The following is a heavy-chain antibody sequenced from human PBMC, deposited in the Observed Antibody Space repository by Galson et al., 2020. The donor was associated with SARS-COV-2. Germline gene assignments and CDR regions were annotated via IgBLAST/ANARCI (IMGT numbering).Heavy chain of an antibody. CDR2: IYPGDSDI. V-gene: IGHV5-51*01. CDR1: GYIFSYYW. Sequence: GESLKISCKGSGYIFSYYWIAWVRQMPGKGLEWMGIIYPGDSDIIYSPSFQGQVTISADKSITTAYLQWSSLKTSDSALYYCSRLAMGLRSSGMDVWGQGTTVTVSS. J-gene: IGHJ6*02. CDR3: SRLAMGLRSSGMDV.